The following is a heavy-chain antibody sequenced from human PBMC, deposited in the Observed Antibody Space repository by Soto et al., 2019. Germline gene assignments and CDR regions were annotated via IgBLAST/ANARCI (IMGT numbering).Heavy chain of an antibody. V-gene: IGHV1-46*01. CDR1: GYTFTSYS. Sequence: GDSVKVSCKASGYTFTSYSMHWVRQAPGQGLEWMGIINPSSGRTSYAQNFQGRVTMTSDTSTSIVYMEMSSLKSEDTAVYYCARDHNFGFILYAMDVWGQGTTVTVS. D-gene: IGHD2-15*01. CDR3: ARDHNFGFILYAMDV. J-gene: IGHJ6*02. CDR2: INPSSGRT.